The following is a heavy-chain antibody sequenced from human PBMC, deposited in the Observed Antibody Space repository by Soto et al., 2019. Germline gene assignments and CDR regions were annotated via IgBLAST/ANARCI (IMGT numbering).Heavy chain of an antibody. Sequence: PGGSLRLSCAASGFTFSNAWMNWVRQAPGKGLEWVGRIKSKTDGGTTDYAAPVKGRFTISRDDSKNTLYLQMNSLKTEDTAVYYCTTTDPSIAVAGIRYYYYGMDVWGQGTTXTVSS. CDR2: IKSKTDGGTT. J-gene: IGHJ6*02. CDR3: TTTDPSIAVAGIRYYYYGMDV. D-gene: IGHD6-19*01. CDR1: GFTFSNAW. V-gene: IGHV3-15*07.